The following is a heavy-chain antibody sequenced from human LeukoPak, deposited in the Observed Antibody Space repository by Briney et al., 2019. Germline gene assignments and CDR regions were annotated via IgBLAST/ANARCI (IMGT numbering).Heavy chain of an antibody. CDR1: GFTFSSYA. CDR3: ARMDPAYYYDSSGYPLDY. Sequence: PGGSLRLSCAASGFTFSSYAMHWVRQAPGKGLEWVAVISYDGSNKYYADSVKGRLTISRDNSKNTLYLQMNSLRAEDTAVYYCARMDPAYYYDSSGYPLDYWGQGTLVTVSS. V-gene: IGHV3-30-3*01. CDR2: ISYDGSNK. D-gene: IGHD3-22*01. J-gene: IGHJ4*02.